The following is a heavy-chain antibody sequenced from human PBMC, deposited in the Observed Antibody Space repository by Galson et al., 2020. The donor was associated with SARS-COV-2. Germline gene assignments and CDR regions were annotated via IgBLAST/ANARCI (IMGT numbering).Heavy chain of an antibody. CDR3: AKDPDSRLFDQLGGY. CDR2: ISDSGGRT. J-gene: IGHJ4*02. D-gene: IGHD3-22*01. Sequence: GGSLRLSCAASGFTFSGFAMSWVRQAPGKGLVWVSAISDSGGRTYYADSVKGRFTISRDNSRQTLYLQMNSLRAEDTAIYYCAKDPDSRLFDQLGGYWGQGILVTVSS. CDR1: GFTFSGFA. V-gene: IGHV3-23*01.